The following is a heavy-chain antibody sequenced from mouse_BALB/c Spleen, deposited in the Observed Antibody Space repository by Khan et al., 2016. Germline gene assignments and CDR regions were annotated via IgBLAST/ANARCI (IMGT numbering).Heavy chain of an antibody. Sequence: QIQLVQSGPELKKPGETVKISCKASGYTFTNYGMNWVKQAPGKGLKWMGWINTNTGEPTYAEEFKGRFAFSLETSASTAYLQINNLKNEDTATYCGAEDYDGSNWLAYWGQGTLATVSA. J-gene: IGHJ3*01. D-gene: IGHD1-1*01. CDR2: INTNTGEP. V-gene: IGHV9-3*02. CDR1: GYTFTNYG. CDR3: AEDYDGSNWLAY.